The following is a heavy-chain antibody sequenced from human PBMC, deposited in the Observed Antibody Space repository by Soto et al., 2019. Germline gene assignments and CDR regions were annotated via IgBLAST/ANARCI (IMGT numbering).Heavy chain of an antibody. CDR1: GHSFTRYW. V-gene: IGHV5-10-1*01. CDR2: IDPSDSYT. CDR3: ARQQNWFDP. J-gene: IGHJ5*02. Sequence: PWEFLRISLRGSGHSFTRYWISWVRQMPGKGLEWMGRIDPSDSYTNYSPSFQGHVTISADKSISTAYLQWSSLKASDTAMYYCARQQNWFDPWGQGTLVTVYS.